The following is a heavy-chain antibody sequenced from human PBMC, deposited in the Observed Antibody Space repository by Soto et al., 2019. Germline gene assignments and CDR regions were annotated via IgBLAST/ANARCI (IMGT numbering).Heavy chain of an antibody. CDR3: ARDTDYYGMDV. D-gene: IGHD4-17*01. Sequence: PSVTLSLTCTVAGGSIISYYCSWIRQPPGKGLEWIGYIYYSGSTNYNPSLKSRVTISVDTSKNQFSLKLSSVPAADTAVYYCARDTDYYGMDVWGQGTTVTVSS. CDR2: IYYSGST. CDR1: GGSIISYY. V-gene: IGHV4-59*01. J-gene: IGHJ6*02.